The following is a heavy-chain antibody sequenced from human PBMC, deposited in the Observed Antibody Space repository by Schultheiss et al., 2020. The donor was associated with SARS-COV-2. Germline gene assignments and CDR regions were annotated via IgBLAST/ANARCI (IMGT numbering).Heavy chain of an antibody. Sequence: SVKVSCKASGGTFSSYAISWVRQAPGQGLEWMGGIIPIFGTANYAQKFQERVTITRDMSTSTAYMELSSLRSEDTAVYYCAADTGYSSGWYGVYYYYYGMDVWGQGTTVTVSS. CDR3: AADTGYSSGWYGVYYYYYGMDV. J-gene: IGHJ6*02. D-gene: IGHD6-19*01. CDR2: IIPIFGTA. V-gene: IGHV1-69*05. CDR1: GGTFSSYA.